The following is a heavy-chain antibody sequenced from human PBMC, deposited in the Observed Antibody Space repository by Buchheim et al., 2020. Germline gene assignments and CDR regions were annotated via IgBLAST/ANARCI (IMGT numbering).Heavy chain of an antibody. D-gene: IGHD6-19*01. J-gene: IGHJ4*02. V-gene: IGHV3-30-3*01. Sequence: QVRLVESGGGLVQPGGSLRLSCVASGFTFKSYAMYWVRQVPGLGLQWVSAIARTGDGKYFADSVRGRFTISRDNSKNTVYLEMSSLKVEATALYYCARDMYSSDYYIKTFDSWGQGT. CDR3: ARDMYSSDYYIKTFDS. CDR1: GFTFKSYA. CDR2: IARTGDGK.